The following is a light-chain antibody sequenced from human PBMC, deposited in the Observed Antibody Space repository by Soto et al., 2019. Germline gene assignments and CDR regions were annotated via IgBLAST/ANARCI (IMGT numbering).Light chain of an antibody. CDR2: GAS. J-gene: IGKJ5*01. CDR3: QHYDGSPIT. V-gene: IGKV3-20*01. CDR1: QSVSSD. Sequence: EVVLTQSPGTLSLSPGERATLSCRASQSVSSDLAWYHQKPGQAPRLLIYGASTRATGIPVRFRGSGSGTDFTLTISRLEPEDFAVYYCQHYDGSPITFGHGTRLEIK.